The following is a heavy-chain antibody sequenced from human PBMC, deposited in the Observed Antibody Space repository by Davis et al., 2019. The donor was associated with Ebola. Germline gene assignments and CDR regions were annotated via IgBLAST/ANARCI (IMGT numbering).Heavy chain of an antibody. CDR2: IKQDGSEK. D-gene: IGHD6-19*01. CDR3: ARLIAVAGTYFDY. CDR1: GFTFSSYW. J-gene: IGHJ4*02. Sequence: GESLKISCAASGFTFSSYWMNWVRQAPGKGLEWVANIKQDGSEKYYVDSVKGRFTISRDNAKNSLYLQMNSLRAEDTAVYYCARLIAVAGTYFDYWGQGTLVTVSS. V-gene: IGHV3-7*03.